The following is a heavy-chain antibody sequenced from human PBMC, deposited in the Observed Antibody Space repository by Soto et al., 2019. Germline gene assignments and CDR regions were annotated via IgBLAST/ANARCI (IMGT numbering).Heavy chain of an antibody. Sequence: QVQLVQSGAEVKKPGASVKVSCKASGYTFTSYGISWVRQAPGQGLEWMGWISAYNGNTNYAQKLQGRITMTTDTSTRTADMALRSLRTDATAVYYCARPYYDILTGYYRGGARSDGLAYWGQGTLVTVSS. CDR3: ARPYYDILTGYYRGGARSDGLAY. J-gene: IGHJ4*02. D-gene: IGHD3-9*01. CDR2: ISAYNGNT. CDR1: GYTFTSYG. V-gene: IGHV1-18*01.